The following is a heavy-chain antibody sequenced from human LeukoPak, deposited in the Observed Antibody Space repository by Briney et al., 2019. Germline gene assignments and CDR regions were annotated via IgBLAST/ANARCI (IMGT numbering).Heavy chain of an antibody. V-gene: IGHV3-7*03. Sequence: GGSLRLSCAASGFTFSSYWMSWVRQAPGKGLEWVANIKQDGSEQYHVDSVKGRFTISRDNAKNSLYLQMNSLRAEDTAVYYCARLGSSSWTFDYWGQGTLVTVSS. J-gene: IGHJ4*02. CDR1: GFTFSSYW. D-gene: IGHD6-13*01. CDR2: IKQDGSEQ. CDR3: ARLGSSSWTFDY.